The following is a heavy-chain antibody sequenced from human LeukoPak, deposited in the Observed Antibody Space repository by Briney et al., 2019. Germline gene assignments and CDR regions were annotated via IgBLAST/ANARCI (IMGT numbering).Heavy chain of an antibody. CDR3: ARDRDWGTDY. D-gene: IGHD7-27*01. CDR1: GFTFSNYW. V-gene: IGHV3-7*05. CDR2: IKEDGSDK. J-gene: IGHJ4*02. Sequence: GGSLRLSCAASGFTFSNYWMSWVRQAPGKGLEWVANIKEDGSDKYYVDSVKGRFTVTRDNGKNSLYLQVNSLRADDTAVYYCARDRDWGTDYWGQGTLVTVSS.